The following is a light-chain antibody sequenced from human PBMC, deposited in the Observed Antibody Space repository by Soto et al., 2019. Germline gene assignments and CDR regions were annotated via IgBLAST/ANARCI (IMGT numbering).Light chain of an antibody. V-gene: IGLV1-40*01. J-gene: IGLJ3*02. CDR2: GNS. Sequence: QLVLTQPPSVSGAPGQRVTISCTGSSSNIGAGYDVHWYQQLPGTAPKLLIYGNSNRPSGVPDRFSGSKSGTSASLAISGLQAEHEADSSCQSSDSSLSWVFGGGTKLTVL. CDR3: QSSDSSLSWV. CDR1: SSNIGAGYD.